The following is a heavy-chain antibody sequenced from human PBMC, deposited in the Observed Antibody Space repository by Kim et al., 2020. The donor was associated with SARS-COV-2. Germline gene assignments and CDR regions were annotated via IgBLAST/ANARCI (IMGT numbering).Heavy chain of an antibody. V-gene: IGHV4-59*01. CDR3: ARSSYDSSGWGSFDP. J-gene: IGHJ5*02. D-gene: IGHD3-22*01. Sequence: PTLKSRVTISVDTSKNQFSLKLSSVTAADTAVYYCARSSYDSSGWGSFDPWGQGTLVTVSS.